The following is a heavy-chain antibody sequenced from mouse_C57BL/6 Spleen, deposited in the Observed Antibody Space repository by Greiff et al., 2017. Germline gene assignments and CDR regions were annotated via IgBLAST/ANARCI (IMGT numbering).Heavy chain of an antibody. CDR1: GYTFTSYW. CDR3: ARESDYYGSSWIAY. J-gene: IGHJ3*01. V-gene: IGHV1-72*01. D-gene: IGHD1-1*01. CDR2: IDPNSGGT. Sequence: QVQLQQPGAELVKPGASVTLSCKASGYTFTSYWMHWVKQRPGRGREWIGRIDPNSGGTKYNEKFKSKATLTVDKPSSTAYMQLSSLTSEDSAVYDCARESDYYGSSWIAYWGQGTLVTVSA.